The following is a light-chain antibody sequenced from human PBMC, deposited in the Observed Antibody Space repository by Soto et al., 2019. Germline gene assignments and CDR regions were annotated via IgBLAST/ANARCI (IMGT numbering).Light chain of an antibody. CDR3: QQYESSRT. V-gene: IGKV3-20*01. CDR1: QSVSSTF. Sequence: EIVLTQSPGTLSLSPGDRATLSSRASQSVSSTFLAWYQQKPGQAPRVVIYGASTRATGIPDRFSGSGSGTDFTLTISRLEPEDFAVYYCQQYESSRTFGQGTKVEMK. J-gene: IGKJ1*01. CDR2: GAS.